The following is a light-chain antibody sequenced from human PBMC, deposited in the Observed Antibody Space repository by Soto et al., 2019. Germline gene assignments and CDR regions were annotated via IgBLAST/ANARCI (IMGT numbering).Light chain of an antibody. CDR1: QSVYNSY. V-gene: IGKV3-20*01. CDR3: QQYGSPPHT. Sequence: EIVLTQSPGTLSLSPGERATLSCRASQSVYNSYLAWYQQKPGQTPRLLINAASNRATGVPDRFSGSGSGTDFTLTISRLESEDFSVYYCQQYGSPPHTFGQWTKVEI. CDR2: AAS. J-gene: IGKJ2*01.